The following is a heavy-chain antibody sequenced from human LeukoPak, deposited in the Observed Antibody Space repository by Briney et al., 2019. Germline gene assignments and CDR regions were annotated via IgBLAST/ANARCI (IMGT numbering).Heavy chain of an antibody. V-gene: IGHV4-34*01. CDR3: ARGIDSSGYYY. CDR2: INHSGST. Sequence: SETLSLTCAVYGGSFSGYYWSWIRQPPGKGLEWIGEINHSGSTNYNPSLKSRVTISVDTSKNQFSLKLSSVTAADTAVYYCARGIDSSGYYYWGQGTLVIVSS. CDR1: GGSFSGYY. J-gene: IGHJ4*02. D-gene: IGHD3-22*01.